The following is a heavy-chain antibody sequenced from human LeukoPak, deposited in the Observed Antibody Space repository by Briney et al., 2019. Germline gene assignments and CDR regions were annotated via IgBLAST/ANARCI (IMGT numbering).Heavy chain of an antibody. J-gene: IGHJ5*02. Sequence: SETLSLTCAVYGESFSGYYWSWIRHPPGKGLEWIGEINHSGSTNNNPTVKSRFIISVDTSKNQYSLKPSSVTAADTAVYYCARRSDYDILTGYSNSRFDPWGQGTLVTVSS. CDR2: INHSGST. V-gene: IGHV4-34*01. CDR1: GESFSGYY. CDR3: ARRSDYDILTGYSNSRFDP. D-gene: IGHD3-9*01.